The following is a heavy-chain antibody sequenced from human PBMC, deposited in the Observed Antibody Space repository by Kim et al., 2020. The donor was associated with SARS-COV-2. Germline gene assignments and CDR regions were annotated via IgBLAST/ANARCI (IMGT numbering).Heavy chain of an antibody. CDR1: GVTFSSYA. CDR3: AKDTGSRSFDY. J-gene: IGHJ4*02. CDR2: IGGSGYHT. Sequence: GGSLRLSCAASGVTFSSYAMNWVRQAPGKGLEWVSVIGGSGYHTYYADSVKGRFTISGDNSQNTLFLQMNSLRAEDTARYYCAKDTGSRSFDYWGQGTL. D-gene: IGHD2-15*01. V-gene: IGHV3-23*01.